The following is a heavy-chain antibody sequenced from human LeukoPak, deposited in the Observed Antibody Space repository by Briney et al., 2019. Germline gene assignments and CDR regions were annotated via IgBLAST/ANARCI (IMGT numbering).Heavy chain of an antibody. CDR1: GFTFSSYS. CDR3: ARDRVLYSGYDSPTFDY. V-gene: IGHV3-48*01. Sequence: PGGSLRLSCAASGFTFSSYSMNWVRQAPGKGLEWVSYISSSSSTIYYADSVKGRFTISRDNAKNSLYLQMNSLRAEDTAVYYCARDRVLYSGYDSPTFDYWGQGTLVTVSS. CDR2: ISSSSSTI. D-gene: IGHD5-12*01. J-gene: IGHJ4*02.